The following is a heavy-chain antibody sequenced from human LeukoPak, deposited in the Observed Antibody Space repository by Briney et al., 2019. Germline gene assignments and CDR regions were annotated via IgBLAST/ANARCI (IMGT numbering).Heavy chain of an antibody. Sequence: GESLKISCKGSGYSFTTYWIGWVRQMPGKGLEWRGIIYPGDSDTRYSPSFQGQVTISADKTISTAYLQWSSLKASDTAMYYCARNSGRYCTNGVCYFDYWGQGTLVTVSS. V-gene: IGHV5-51*01. CDR1: GYSFTTYW. CDR3: ARNSGRYCTNGVCYFDY. J-gene: IGHJ4*02. CDR2: IYPGDSDT. D-gene: IGHD2-8*01.